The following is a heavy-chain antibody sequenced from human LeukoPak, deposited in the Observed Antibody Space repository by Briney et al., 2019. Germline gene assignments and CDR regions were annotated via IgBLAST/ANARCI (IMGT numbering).Heavy chain of an antibody. CDR1: GGSISSYY. J-gene: IGHJ4*02. CDR2: IYYSGST. CDR3: ARHGASGSYIYYFDY. Sequence: SETLSLTCTVSGGSISSYYWSWIRQTPGKGLGWIGYIYYSGSTNYNPSLKSRVTISVDTSKNQFSLKLSSVTAADTAVYFCARHGASGSYIYYFDYWGQGTLVTVSS. D-gene: IGHD1-26*01. V-gene: IGHV4-59*08.